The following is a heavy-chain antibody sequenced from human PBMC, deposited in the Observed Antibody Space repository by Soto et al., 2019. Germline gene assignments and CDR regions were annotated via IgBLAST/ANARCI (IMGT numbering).Heavy chain of an antibody. J-gene: IGHJ6*02. D-gene: IGHD2-15*01. CDR3: ARLSKVVVAVYGMDV. CDR1: VYSLTSYW. Sequence: PGESLKISCKGSVYSLTSYWISWVRQMPGKGLEWMGRIDPSDSYTNYSPSFQGHVTISADKSISTAYLQWSSLKASDTAMYYCARLSKVVVAVYGMDVWGQGTTVTVSS. V-gene: IGHV5-10-1*01. CDR2: IDPSDSYT.